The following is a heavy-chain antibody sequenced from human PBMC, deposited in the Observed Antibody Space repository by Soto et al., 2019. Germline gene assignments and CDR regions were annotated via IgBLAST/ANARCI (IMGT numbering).Heavy chain of an antibody. D-gene: IGHD3-10*01. J-gene: IGHJ4*02. CDR1: GFSFSGAV. CDR3: IHYGSGSYSTDY. Sequence: EVQVVESGGGLVQPGGSLKLSCAASGFSFSGAVMHWVRQASGKGLEWVGRISDRTQNYATTYAASVQGRFTISRDDSKDTAYLQMISLKTEDTALYYCIHYGSGSYSTDYWGSGTLVTVSS. CDR2: ISDRTQNYAT. V-gene: IGHV3-73*02.